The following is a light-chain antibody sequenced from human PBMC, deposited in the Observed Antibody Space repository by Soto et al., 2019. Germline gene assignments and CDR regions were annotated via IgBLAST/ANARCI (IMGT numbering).Light chain of an antibody. CDR3: QQYGDPPLT. Sequence: EILLTQSPSTLSLSPGEGVTLSCRASQSVTVNSLAWYQQKPGQAPSLLIYAASTRAAAVPDRFTGSGSGTDFALTISRLEPEDFGVYYCQQYGDPPLTSGPGTKVDIK. J-gene: IGKJ3*01. CDR1: QSVTVNS. CDR2: AAS. V-gene: IGKV3-20*01.